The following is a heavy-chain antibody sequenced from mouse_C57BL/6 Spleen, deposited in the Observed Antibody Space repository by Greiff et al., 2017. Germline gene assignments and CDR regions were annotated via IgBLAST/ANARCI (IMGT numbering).Heavy chain of an antibody. CDR2: IYPGSGNT. CDR1: GYTFTDYY. D-gene: IGHD1-1*01. CDR3: AREITTVVDDWYFDV. V-gene: IGHV1-76*01. Sequence: QVQLQQSGAELVRPGASVKLSCKASGYTFTDYYINWVKQRPGQGLEWIARIYPGSGNTYYNEKFKGKATLTAEKSSSTAYMQLSSLTSEDSAVYFCAREITTVVDDWYFDVWGTGTTVTVSS. J-gene: IGHJ1*03.